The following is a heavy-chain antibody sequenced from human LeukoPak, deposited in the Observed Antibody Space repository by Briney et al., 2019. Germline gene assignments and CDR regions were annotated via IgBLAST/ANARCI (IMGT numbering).Heavy chain of an antibody. Sequence: ASVKVSCKASGGTFSSYAISWVRQAPGQGLEWMGWISAYNGNTNYAQKLQGRVTMTTDTSTSTAYMELRSLRSDDTAVYYCARDNCSGGSCYFRLGAWFDPWGQGTLVTVSS. J-gene: IGHJ5*02. CDR3: ARDNCSGGSCYFRLGAWFDP. CDR1: GGTFSSYA. D-gene: IGHD2-15*01. V-gene: IGHV1-18*01. CDR2: ISAYNGNT.